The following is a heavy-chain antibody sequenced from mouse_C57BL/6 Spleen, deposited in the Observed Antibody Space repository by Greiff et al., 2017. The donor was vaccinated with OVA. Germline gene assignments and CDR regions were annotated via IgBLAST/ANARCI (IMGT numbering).Heavy chain of an antibody. J-gene: IGHJ3*01. Sequence: QVQLQQPGAELVKPGASVKMSCKASGYTFTSYWITWVKQRPGQGLEWIGDIYPGSGSTNYNEKFKSKATLTVDTSSSTAYMQLSSPTSEDSAVYYCARGGSSGYLPWFAYWGQGTLVTVSA. V-gene: IGHV1-55*01. D-gene: IGHD3-2*02. CDR2: IYPGSGST. CDR3: ARGGSSGYLPWFAY. CDR1: GYTFTSYW.